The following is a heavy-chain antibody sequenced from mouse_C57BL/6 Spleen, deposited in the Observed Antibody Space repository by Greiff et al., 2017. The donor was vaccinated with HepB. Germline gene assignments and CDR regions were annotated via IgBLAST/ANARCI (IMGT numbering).Heavy chain of an antibody. CDR3: ARGGYYNYAMDY. V-gene: IGHV5-17*01. CDR2: ISSGSSTI. D-gene: IGHD2-3*01. CDR1: GFTFSDYG. Sequence: VQLQQSGGGLVKPGGSLKLSCAASGFTFSDYGMHWVRQAPEKGLEWVAYISSGSSTIYYADTVKGRFTISRDNAKNTLFLQMTSLRSEDTAMYYCARGGYYNYAMDYWGQGTSVTVSS. J-gene: IGHJ4*01.